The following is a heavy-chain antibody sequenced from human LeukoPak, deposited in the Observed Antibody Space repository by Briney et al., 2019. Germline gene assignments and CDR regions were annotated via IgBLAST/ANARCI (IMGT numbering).Heavy chain of an antibody. D-gene: IGHD1-26*01. CDR3: AKDPTTTTGGFDY. V-gene: IGHV3-30*02. Sequence: PGGSLRLSCAASGFTFSNYGMHWVRQAPGKGLEWVAFIRFDANNKNYADSVKGRFTISRDNSKNTLYLQMNSLRAGDTAVYYCAKDPTTTTGGFDYWGQGTLVTVSS. CDR2: IRFDANNK. J-gene: IGHJ4*02. CDR1: GFTFSNYG.